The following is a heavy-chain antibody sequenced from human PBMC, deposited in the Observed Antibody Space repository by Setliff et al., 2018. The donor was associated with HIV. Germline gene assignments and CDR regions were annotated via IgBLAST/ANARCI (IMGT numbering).Heavy chain of an antibody. V-gene: IGHV4-59*01. J-gene: IGHJ4*02. CDR3: ARAIGHYYDSSGYYLRTYFDH. CDR1: GGAISSYY. D-gene: IGHD3-22*01. Sequence: PSETLSLTCTVSGGAISSYYWSWIRQPPGKGLEWIGYIYYSGSTKYNPSLKSRVTISLDTPRNQFSLKLSSVTAADTAVYYCARAIGHYYDSSGYYLRTYFDHWGQGNLVTVSS. CDR2: IYYSGST.